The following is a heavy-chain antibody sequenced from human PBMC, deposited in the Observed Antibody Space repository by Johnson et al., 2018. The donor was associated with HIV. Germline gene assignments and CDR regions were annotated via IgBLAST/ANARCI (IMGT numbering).Heavy chain of an antibody. D-gene: IGHD1-26*01. CDR1: GFTFSSYG. V-gene: IGHV3-33*08. CDR2: IWYDGGNK. CDR3: AKGRWELLAGAFDI. Sequence: QMQLVESGRGLVQPGGSLRLSCAASGFTFSSYGMHWVRQAPGKGLEWVAVIWYDGGNKYYADSVKGRFIISRDNSKKTLYVQMNSRRAEDTAAYYCAKGRWELLAGAFDIWGQGTTVTVSS. J-gene: IGHJ3*02.